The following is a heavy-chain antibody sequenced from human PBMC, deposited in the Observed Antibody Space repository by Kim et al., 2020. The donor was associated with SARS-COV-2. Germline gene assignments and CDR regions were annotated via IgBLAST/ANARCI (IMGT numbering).Heavy chain of an antibody. CDR1: GFIVSSNY. J-gene: IGHJ4*02. D-gene: IGHD5-18*01. Sequence: GGSLRLSCAASGFIVSSNYMSWVRQAPGKGLEWVPVVYSGGSTFYADSVKGRFTISRDNSKNTLYLQMNSLRVADTAVYYCARGPSGYTDGGFDDWGQGTLVAVSS. CDR2: VYSGGST. CDR3: ARGPSGYTDGGFDD. V-gene: IGHV3-53*01.